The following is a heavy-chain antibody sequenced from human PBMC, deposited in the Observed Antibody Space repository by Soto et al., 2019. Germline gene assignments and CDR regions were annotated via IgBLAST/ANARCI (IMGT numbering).Heavy chain of an antibody. CDR3: VRRQRASSTVWPYEP. D-gene: IGHD1-1*01. J-gene: IGHJ5*02. Sequence: SETLSLTCTVSAGTIRSSSFHWGWIRHPPGKGMEWIGSIYYSGSTYYSPSLKSRVTISVDTSKNQFSLKLSSVTAADTAVYFCVRRQRASSTVWPYEPCGQ. V-gene: IGHV4-39*01. CDR1: AGTIRSSSFH. CDR2: IYYSGST.